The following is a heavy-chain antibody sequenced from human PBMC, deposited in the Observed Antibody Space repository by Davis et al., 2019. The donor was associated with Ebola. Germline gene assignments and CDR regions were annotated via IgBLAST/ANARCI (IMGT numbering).Heavy chain of an antibody. CDR1: GYTFTSYG. D-gene: IGHD3/OR15-3a*01. V-gene: IGHV1-18*01. J-gene: IGHJ4*02. CDR2: ISAYNGNT. CDR3: ARDMNHHGFWDCGH. Sequence: ASVKVSCKASGYTFTSYGISWVRQAPGQGLEWMGWISAYNGNTNYAQKLQGRVTMTEDTSTDTAYMELSSLRSEDTAVYYCARDMNHHGFWDCGHWGQGTPVTVSS.